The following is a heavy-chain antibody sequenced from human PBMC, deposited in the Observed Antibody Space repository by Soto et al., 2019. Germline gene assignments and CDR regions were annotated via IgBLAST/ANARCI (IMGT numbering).Heavy chain of an antibody. V-gene: IGHV3-23*01. CDR1: GFTFSSYA. CDR3: AKDASSSGWYWYFDL. Sequence: EVQLLESGGGLVQPGGSLRLSCAASGFTFSSYAMSWVRQAPGKGLEWVSAISGSGGSTYYADSVKGRSTISRDNTKNTRYLQMNSGRAEDTAVYYCAKDASSSGWYWYFDLWCRGTLGTVSS. J-gene: IGHJ2*01. D-gene: IGHD6-19*01. CDR2: ISGSGGST.